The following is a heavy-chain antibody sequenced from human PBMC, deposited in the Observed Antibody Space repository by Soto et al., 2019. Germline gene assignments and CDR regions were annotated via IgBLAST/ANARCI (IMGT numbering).Heavy chain of an antibody. J-gene: IGHJ4*02. CDR1: GGSISGGSYF. Sequence: PSETLSLTCTVSGGSISGGSYFWGWIRQPPGKGLEWIGSVFFSGTTYYNPSLKSRVTISVDTSKSQFSLKLSSVTAADTAVYYCARHLGPILTSDYWGQGALVTVSS. D-gene: IGHD7-27*01. CDR2: VFFSGTT. V-gene: IGHV4-39*01. CDR3: ARHLGPILTSDY.